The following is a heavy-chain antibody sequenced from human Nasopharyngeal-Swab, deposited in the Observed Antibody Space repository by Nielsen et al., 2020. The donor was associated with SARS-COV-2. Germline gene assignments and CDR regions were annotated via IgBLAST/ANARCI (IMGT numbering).Heavy chain of an antibody. D-gene: IGHD3-22*01. V-gene: IGHV4-59*08. CDR3: ARRHYDSSGYPSYFDY. J-gene: IGHJ4*02. Sequence: SETLSLTCTVSGGSISSYYWSWIRQPPGKGLEWIGYISYSGSTNYNPSLKSRVTISVDTSKNQFSLKLSSVTAADTAVYYCARRHYDSSGYPSYFDYWGQGTLVTVSS. CDR2: ISYSGST. CDR1: GGSISSYY.